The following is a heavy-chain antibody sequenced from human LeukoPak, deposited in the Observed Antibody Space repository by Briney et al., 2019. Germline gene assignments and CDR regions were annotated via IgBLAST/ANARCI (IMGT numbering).Heavy chain of an antibody. J-gene: IGHJ4*02. CDR3: ARHRPMVRGAVPPSEFDY. CDR1: GGSFSDYY. Sequence: PSETLSLTCAVYGGSFSDYYWSWIRQPPGKGLEWIGEINHSGSTNYNPSLKSRVTMSVDTSKNQFSLKLSSVTAADTAVYYCARHRPMVRGAVPPSEFDYWGQGTLVTVSS. V-gene: IGHV4-34*01. D-gene: IGHD3-10*01. CDR2: INHSGST.